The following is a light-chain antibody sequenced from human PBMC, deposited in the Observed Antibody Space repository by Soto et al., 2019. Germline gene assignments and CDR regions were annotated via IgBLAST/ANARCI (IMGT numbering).Light chain of an antibody. CDR2: EVT. J-gene: IGLJ2*01. V-gene: IGLV2-23*02. Sequence: QSALTQPASVSGSPGQSITISCNGTSSDIGSYDLLSWYQQHPGKAPKLMIYEVTKRPAGVSDRFSGSKSANTASLTISVLQDADEAYYCCCSFGSSGPVFGGGTKLTVL. CDR3: CSFGSSGPV. CDR1: SSDIGSYDL.